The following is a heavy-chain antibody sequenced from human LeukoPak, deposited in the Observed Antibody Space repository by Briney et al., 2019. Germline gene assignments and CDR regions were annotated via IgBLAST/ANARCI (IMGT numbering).Heavy chain of an antibody. V-gene: IGHV3-7*04. CDR3: ARDPRAAAHFDY. J-gene: IGHJ4*02. CDR2: IKEDGSEE. CDR1: GLTFSSYW. D-gene: IGHD6-13*01. Sequence: GGSLRLSCAASGLTFSSYWMTWVRQAPGKGLEWVANIKEDGSEEHYVDSVKGRFTISRDNARSSLYLQMNSLRAEDTAVYYCARDPRAAAHFDYWGQGTLATVSS.